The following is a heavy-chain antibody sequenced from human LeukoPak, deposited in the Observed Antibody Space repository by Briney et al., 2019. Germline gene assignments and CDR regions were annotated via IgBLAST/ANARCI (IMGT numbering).Heavy chain of an antibody. CDR1: GGSISSGDYY. Sequence: SQTLSLTCTVSGGSISSGDYYWSWIRQPPGKGLEWIGYIYYSGSTYYNPSLKSRVTISVDTSKNQFSLKLSSVTAADTAVYYCARDLGFGEFEYAFDIGGQGTMVNVSS. J-gene: IGHJ3*02. D-gene: IGHD3-10*01. CDR3: ARDLGFGEFEYAFDI. CDR2: IYYSGST. V-gene: IGHV4-30-4*08.